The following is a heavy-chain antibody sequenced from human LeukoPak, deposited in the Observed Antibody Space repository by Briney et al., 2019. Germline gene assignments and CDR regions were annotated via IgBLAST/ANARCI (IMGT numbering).Heavy chain of an antibody. Sequence: GGSLRLSCAASGFTFSDYYMSWIRQAPGKGLEWVSYISSSGSTIYYADSVKGRFTISRDNSKNTLYLQMNSLRAEDTALYYCARDQRSIAVAVMTYYYYYYMDVWGKGTTVTVSS. J-gene: IGHJ6*03. CDR1: GFTFSDYY. CDR2: ISSSGSTI. V-gene: IGHV3-11*01. CDR3: ARDQRSIAVAVMTYYYYYYMDV. D-gene: IGHD6-19*01.